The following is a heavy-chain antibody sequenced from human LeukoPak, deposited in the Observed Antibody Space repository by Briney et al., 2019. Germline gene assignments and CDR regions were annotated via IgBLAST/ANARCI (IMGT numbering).Heavy chain of an antibody. Sequence: SETLSLTCAVYGGSFSGYYWSWIRQPPGKGLEWIGEINHSGSTNYNPSLKSRVTISVDTSKNQFSPKLSSVTAADTAVYYCARGVVALGEAFDIWGQGTMVTVSS. CDR1: GGSFSGYY. CDR3: ARGVVALGEAFDI. D-gene: IGHD3-22*01. V-gene: IGHV4-34*01. CDR2: INHSGST. J-gene: IGHJ3*02.